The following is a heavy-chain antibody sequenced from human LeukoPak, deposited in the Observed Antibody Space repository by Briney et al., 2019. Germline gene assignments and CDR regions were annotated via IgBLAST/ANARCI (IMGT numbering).Heavy chain of an antibody. CDR3: ARAPGSAASIYYYYYMDV. D-gene: IGHD2-2*01. CDR2: IYYSGST. CDR1: GGSISSYY. V-gene: IGHV4-59*01. Sequence: VKPSETLSLTCTVSGGSISSYYWSWIRQPPGKGLEWIGYIYYSGSTNYNPSLKSRVTISVDTSKNQFSLKLSSVTAADTAVYYCARAPGSAASIYYYYYMDVWGKGTTVTVSS. J-gene: IGHJ6*03.